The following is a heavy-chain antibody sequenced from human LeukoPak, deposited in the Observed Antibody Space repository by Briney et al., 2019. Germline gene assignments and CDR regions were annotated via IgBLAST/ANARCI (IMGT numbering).Heavy chain of an antibody. CDR2: FSGSGGTA. J-gene: IGHJ6*03. CDR1: RFTFSSYA. CDR3: ANGNRCTSPNCLGYYYFYMDV. V-gene: IGHV3-23*01. Sequence: GGSLRLSCTPSRFTFSSYAMNWLRQAPGRGLEGVSGFSGSGGTAYYADSVKGRFTISRDNSKNTLYLQMNSLRAEDTAVYYCANGNRCTSPNCLGYYYFYMDVWGKGTTVTVSS. D-gene: IGHD2-8*01.